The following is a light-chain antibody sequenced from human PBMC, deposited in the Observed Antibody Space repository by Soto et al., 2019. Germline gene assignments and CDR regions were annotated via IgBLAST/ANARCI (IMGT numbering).Light chain of an antibody. CDR1: QTVNSRS. V-gene: IGKV3-20*01. CDR3: QQYYNSARYA. CDR2: ASS. Sequence: IGLTQAPGTLSFSPGERATLSCMASQTVNSRSLAWYQQKAGQAPRVLIYASSSRATGIPDGFSGSGSGTEFTLTISRLEPEDVAGYYCQQYYNSARYAFGHGTKLEI. J-gene: IGKJ2*01.